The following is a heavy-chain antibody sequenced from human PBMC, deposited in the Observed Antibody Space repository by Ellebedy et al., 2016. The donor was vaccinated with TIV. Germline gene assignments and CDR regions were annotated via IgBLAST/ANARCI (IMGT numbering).Heavy chain of an antibody. CDR1: GGTFSSYA. Sequence: ASVKVSCKASGGTFSSYAISWVRQAPGQGLEWMGGIIPIFGTANYAQKFQGRVTITADESTSTAYMELRSLRSDDTAVYYCARDGGGVLRYLGMDVWGQGTTVTVSS. CDR2: IIPIFGTA. J-gene: IGHJ6*02. CDR3: ARDGGGVLRYLGMDV. V-gene: IGHV1-69*13. D-gene: IGHD3-9*01.